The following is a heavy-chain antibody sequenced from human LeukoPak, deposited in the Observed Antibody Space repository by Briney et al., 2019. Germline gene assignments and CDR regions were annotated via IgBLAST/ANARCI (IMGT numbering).Heavy chain of an antibody. CDR1: GYTFTGYY. Sequence: GASVKVSCKASGYTFTGYYMHWVRQAPGQGLEWMGRINPNSGGTNYAQKFQGRVTMTGDTSISTAYMELSRLRSDDTAVYYCARDESQQLVLDNWFDPWGQGTLVTVSS. D-gene: IGHD6-13*01. J-gene: IGHJ5*02. CDR2: INPNSGGT. V-gene: IGHV1-2*06. CDR3: ARDESQQLVLDNWFDP.